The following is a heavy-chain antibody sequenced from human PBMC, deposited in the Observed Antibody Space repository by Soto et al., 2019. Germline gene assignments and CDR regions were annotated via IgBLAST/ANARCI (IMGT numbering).Heavy chain of an antibody. CDR3: ARQVNPWAQGAFDI. CDR2: IYYSGST. Sequence: QLQLQESGPGLVKPSETLSLTCTVSGGSISSSSYYWGWIRQPPGKGLEWIGSIYYSGSTYYNPALTRRVTISLDTSQNQFSLKLSSVPAADTAVYYCARQVNPWAQGAFDIWGQGTMVTVSS. J-gene: IGHJ3*02. CDR1: GGSISSSSYY. V-gene: IGHV4-39*01. D-gene: IGHD3-10*01.